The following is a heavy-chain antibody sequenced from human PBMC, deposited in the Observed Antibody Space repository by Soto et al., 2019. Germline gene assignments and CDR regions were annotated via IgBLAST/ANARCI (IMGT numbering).Heavy chain of an antibody. D-gene: IGHD1-26*01. CDR3: ASETSSGTSDY. CDR1: EFTCSSYW. V-gene: IGHV3-7*03. J-gene: IGHJ4*02. CDR2: IKQDGSER. Sequence: PGGSLRLSCAASEFTCSSYWMSWFRQAPGKGLEWVANIKQDGSERYYVDSVKGRFTISRDNAKNSLFLQMNSLRADDTAVYYCASETSSGTSDYWGQGTLVTVSA.